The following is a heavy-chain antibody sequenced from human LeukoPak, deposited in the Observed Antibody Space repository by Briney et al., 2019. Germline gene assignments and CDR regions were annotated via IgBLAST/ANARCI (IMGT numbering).Heavy chain of an antibody. D-gene: IGHD6-13*01. J-gene: IGHJ4*02. CDR1: GGTFSSYA. Sequence: ASVKVSCKASGGTFSSYAISWVRQAPGQGLEWMGRIIPIFGTANYAQKFQGRVTITTDESTSTAYMELSSLRSEDTAAYYCATGIAAAGTGYWGQGTLVTVSS. CDR2: IIPIFGTA. V-gene: IGHV1-69*05. CDR3: ATGIAAAGTGY.